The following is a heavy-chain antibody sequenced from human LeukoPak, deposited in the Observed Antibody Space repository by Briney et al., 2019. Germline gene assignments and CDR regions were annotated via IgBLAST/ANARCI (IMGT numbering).Heavy chain of an antibody. J-gene: IGHJ4*02. Sequence: GALRLSCAASGFTFSSYGMHWVRQAPGKGLEWVAVISYDGSNKYYADSVKGRFTISRDNSKNTLYVQMNSLRPEDTAVYYCARDLSERYSIDHWGQGTLVTVPS. CDR2: ISYDGSNK. CDR3: ARDLSERYSIDH. CDR1: GFTFSSYG. D-gene: IGHD2-15*01. V-gene: IGHV3-30*03.